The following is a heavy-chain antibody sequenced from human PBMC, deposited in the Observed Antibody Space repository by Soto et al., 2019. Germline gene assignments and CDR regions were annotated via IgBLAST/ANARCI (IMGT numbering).Heavy chain of an antibody. Sequence: GESLKISCKGSGYSFTSYWIGWVRQMPGKGLEWMGIIYPGDSDTRYSPSFQGQVTISADKSISTAYLQWSSLKASDTAMYYCATSTVTGAYYYYYYGMDVWGQGTTVTVSS. CDR3: ATSTVTGAYYYYYYGMDV. CDR1: GYSFTSYW. D-gene: IGHD7-27*01. V-gene: IGHV5-51*01. J-gene: IGHJ6*02. CDR2: IYPGDSDT.